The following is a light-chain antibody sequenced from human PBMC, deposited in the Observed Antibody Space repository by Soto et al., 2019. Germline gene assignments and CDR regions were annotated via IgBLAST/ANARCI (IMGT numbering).Light chain of an antibody. CDR2: KAS. V-gene: IGKV1-5*03. CDR1: QSISSW. Sequence: DIQMTQSPSTLSASVGDRVTITCRASQSISSWLAWYQQKPGKAPKLLIYKASSLESGVPSRFSGSGSGTEFTLTISSLQPDDFATYYCQQYNSDSRTFGQVTKV. J-gene: IGKJ1*01. CDR3: QQYNSDSRT.